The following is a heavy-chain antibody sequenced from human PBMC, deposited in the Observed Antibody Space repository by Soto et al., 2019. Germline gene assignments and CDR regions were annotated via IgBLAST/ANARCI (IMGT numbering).Heavy chain of an antibody. D-gene: IGHD1-20*01. J-gene: IGHJ6*02. CDR2: ISWDGGST. CDR1: GFTFDDYT. CDR3: AKDMITGTSSYYYGMDV. V-gene: IGHV3-43*01. Sequence: PVGSLRLSCAASGFTFDDYTMHWVRQAPGKGLEWVSLISWDGGSTYYADSVKGRFTISRDNSKNSLYLQMDSLRTEDTALYYCAKDMITGTSSYYYGMDVWGQGTTVTVSS.